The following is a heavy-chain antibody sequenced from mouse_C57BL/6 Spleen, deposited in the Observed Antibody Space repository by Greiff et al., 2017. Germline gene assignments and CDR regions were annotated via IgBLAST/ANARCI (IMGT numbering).Heavy chain of an antibody. D-gene: IGHD1-1*01. J-gene: IGHJ3*01. CDR1: GYTFTSYW. Sequence: QVQLMQPGAELVRPGTSVKLSCKASGYTFTSYWMHWVKQSPGQGLEWIGVIEPSDSYTNYNQKFKGKATLTVDTSSSTAYMQLSSLTSEDCAVYYCARHGSYGSSAWFAYWGQGTLVTVSA. CDR3: ARHGSYGSSAWFAY. CDR2: IEPSDSYT. V-gene: IGHV1-59*01.